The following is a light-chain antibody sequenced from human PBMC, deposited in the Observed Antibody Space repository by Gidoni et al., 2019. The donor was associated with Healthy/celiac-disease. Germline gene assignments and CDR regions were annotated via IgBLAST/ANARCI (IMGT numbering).Light chain of an antibody. J-gene: IGLJ2*01. Sequence: SSELTQDPAVSVALGQTVRITCQGDSLRSYYASWYQQKPGPAPVRVIYGKNNRPSGMPDRFSGSSSGNTASLTITGAQAEDEADYYCNSRDSSGNHLGVVFGGGTKLTVL. CDR3: NSRDSSGNHLGVV. CDR2: GKN. CDR1: SLRSYY. V-gene: IGLV3-19*01.